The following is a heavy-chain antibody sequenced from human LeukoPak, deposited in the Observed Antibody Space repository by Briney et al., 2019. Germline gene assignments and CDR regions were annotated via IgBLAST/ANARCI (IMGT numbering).Heavy chain of an antibody. Sequence: GSLRLSCSASGFTFSTYWMSWIRQPPGKGLEWIGSIYYSGSTYYNPSLKSRVTISVDTSKNQFSLKLSSVTAADTAVYYCARPQDYGDYVFDYWGQGTLVTVSS. V-gene: IGHV4-39*01. CDR3: ARPQDYGDYVFDY. CDR1: GFTFSTYW. D-gene: IGHD4-17*01. CDR2: IYYSGST. J-gene: IGHJ4*02.